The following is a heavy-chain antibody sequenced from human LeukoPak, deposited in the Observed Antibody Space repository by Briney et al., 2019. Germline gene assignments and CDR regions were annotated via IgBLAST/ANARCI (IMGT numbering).Heavy chain of an antibody. CDR1: GGSISSGDYY. J-gene: IGHJ3*02. Sequence: SETLSLTCTVSGGSISSGDYYWSWIRQPPGKGLEWIGYIYYSGSTYYNPSLKSRVTISVDTSKNQFSLKLSSVTAAAPAVSYCARQLRFLEWSTAYEAFDIWGQGTMVTVSS. CDR3: ARQLRFLEWSTAYEAFDI. CDR2: IYYSGST. D-gene: IGHD3-3*01. V-gene: IGHV4-30-4*08.